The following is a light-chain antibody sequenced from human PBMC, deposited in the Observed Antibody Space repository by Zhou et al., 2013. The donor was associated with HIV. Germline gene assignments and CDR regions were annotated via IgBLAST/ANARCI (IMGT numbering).Light chain of an antibody. CDR3: QQSYNIPRT. Sequence: DIQMTQSPSSLSASVGDRVTITCRASQSISSYLNWYQQKPGKAPKLLIYAASSLQSGVPSRFSGGGSGTDFTLTISSVRPEDFATYYCQQSYNIPRTFGQGTKFGDQT. V-gene: IGKV1-39*01. CDR1: QSISSY. J-gene: IGKJ2*01. CDR2: AAS.